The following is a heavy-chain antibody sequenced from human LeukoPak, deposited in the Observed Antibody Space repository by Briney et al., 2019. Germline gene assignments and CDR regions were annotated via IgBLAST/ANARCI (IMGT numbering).Heavy chain of an antibody. CDR1: GFTFNTYN. D-gene: IGHD5-12*01. Sequence: GGSLRLSCAASGFTFNTYNMNWVRQAPGQGLEWVSSITPSSSSIFYADSVKGRFTISRDNAKNLLYLQMSSLRAEDTAVYYCASDYDSPFDFWGQGTLVTVSS. CDR3: ASDYDSPFDF. CDR2: ITPSSSSI. J-gene: IGHJ4*02. V-gene: IGHV3-21*06.